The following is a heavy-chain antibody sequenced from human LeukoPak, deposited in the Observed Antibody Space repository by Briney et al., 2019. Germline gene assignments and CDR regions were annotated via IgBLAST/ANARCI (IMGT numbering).Heavy chain of an antibody. D-gene: IGHD1-26*01. V-gene: IGHV1-18*01. CDR3: ARDRSYIVGATSFYYYYGMDV. Sequence: ASVKVSCKASGYTFTSYGISWVRQAPGQGLEWMGWISAYNGNTNYAQKLQGRVTMTTDTSTSTAYMELRSLRSDDTAVYYCARDRSYIVGATSFYYYYGMDVWGRGTTVTVSS. CDR2: ISAYNGNT. CDR1: GYTFTSYG. J-gene: IGHJ6*02.